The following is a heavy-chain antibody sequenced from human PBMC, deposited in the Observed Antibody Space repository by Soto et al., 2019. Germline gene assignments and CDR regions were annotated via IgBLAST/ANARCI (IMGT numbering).Heavy chain of an antibody. D-gene: IGHD6-13*01. V-gene: IGHV3-30*18. J-gene: IGHJ4*02. CDR2: ISYDGSNK. Sequence: QVQLVESGGGVVQPGRSLRLSCAASGFTFSSYGMHWVGQAPGKGLEWVAVISYDGSNKYYADSVKGRFTISRDNSKNTLYLQMNSLRAEDTAVYYCAKGGLQQLVREALDYWGQGTLVTVSS. CDR3: AKGGLQQLVREALDY. CDR1: GFTFSSYG.